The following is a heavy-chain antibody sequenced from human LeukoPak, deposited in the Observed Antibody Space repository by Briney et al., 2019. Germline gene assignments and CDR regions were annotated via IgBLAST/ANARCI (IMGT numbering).Heavy chain of an antibody. Sequence: SVKVSCKASGGTFSSYAISWVRQAPGQGLEWMGGIIPIFGTANYAQKFQGRVTITADESTSTAYMELSSLRSEDTAVYYCAGDGDCSGGSCYDYWGQGTLVTVSS. D-gene: IGHD2-15*01. J-gene: IGHJ4*02. CDR2: IIPIFGTA. CDR3: AGDGDCSGGSCYDY. CDR1: GGTFSSYA. V-gene: IGHV1-69*01.